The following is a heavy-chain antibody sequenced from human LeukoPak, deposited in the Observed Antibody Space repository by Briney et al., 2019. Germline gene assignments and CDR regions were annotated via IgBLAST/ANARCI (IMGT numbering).Heavy chain of an antibody. CDR2: ITSDSSST. V-gene: IGHV3-48*01. CDR3: VRETIPAAPHSGAFDI. CDR1: GFKFGSFS. J-gene: IGHJ3*02. Sequence: GGSLRLSCAASGFKFGSFSMNWVRQAPGKGLEWLSYITSDSSSTHYSGSVKGRFIISRDNSKNTLYLQMNSLRAEDTAVFYCVRETIPAAPHSGAFDIWGQGTMVTVSS. D-gene: IGHD6-13*01.